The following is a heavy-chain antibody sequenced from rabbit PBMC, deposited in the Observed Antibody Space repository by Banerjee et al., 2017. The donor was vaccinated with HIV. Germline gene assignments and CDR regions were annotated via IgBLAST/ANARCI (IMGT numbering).Heavy chain of an antibody. V-gene: IGHV1S40*01. CDR1: GFSFNSYW. CDR3: ARGGDGDYGYATDL. D-gene: IGHD2-1*01. J-gene: IGHJ4*01. CDR2: IAAGSGGA. Sequence: QSLEESGGDLVKPGASLTLTCTASGFSFNSYWICWVRQAPGKGLEWIACIAAGSGGAYYASWAKGRFTISKASSTTATLQITSLTAADTATYFCARGGDGDYGYATDLWGPGTLVTVS.